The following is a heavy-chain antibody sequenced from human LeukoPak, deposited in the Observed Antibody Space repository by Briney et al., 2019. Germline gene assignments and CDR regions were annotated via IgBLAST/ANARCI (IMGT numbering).Heavy chain of an antibody. CDR1: GFTFSSYS. CDR3: ARMNYVSSGWGAPFDP. Sequence: GGSLRLSRAASGFTFSSYSMNWVRQAPGKGLEWVSSISSSSSYIYYADSVKGRFTISRDNAKNSLYLQMNSLRAEDTAVYYCARMNYVSSGWGAPFDPWGQGTLVTVSS. V-gene: IGHV3-21*01. J-gene: IGHJ5*02. CDR2: ISSSSSYI. D-gene: IGHD1-7*01.